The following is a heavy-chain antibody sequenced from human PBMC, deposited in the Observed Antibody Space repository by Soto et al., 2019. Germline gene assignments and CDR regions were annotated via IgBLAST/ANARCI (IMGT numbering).Heavy chain of an antibody. Sequence: QVQLVQSGAEVKKPGASVKVSCKASGYTFTSYGISWVRQAPGQGLEWMGWINAYNGNTNYTQKLQGRVTMTTDTSTRTAYMELRSLRSDDTAVYYCARGDCTYGVCYGRGFDPWGQGTLVTVSS. V-gene: IGHV1-18*01. D-gene: IGHD2-8*01. CDR1: GYTFTSYG. J-gene: IGHJ5*02. CDR3: ARGDCTYGVCYGRGFDP. CDR2: INAYNGNT.